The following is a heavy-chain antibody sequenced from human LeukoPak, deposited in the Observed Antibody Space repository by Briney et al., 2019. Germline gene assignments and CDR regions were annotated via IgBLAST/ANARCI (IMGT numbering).Heavy chain of an antibody. CDR2: ISSSSSTI. V-gene: IGHV3-48*01. CDR3: ARGVRYFDWPTPVDY. J-gene: IGHJ4*02. CDR1: GFTFSSYS. Sequence: PGGSLRLSCAASGFTFSSYSMNWVRQAPGKVLEWVSYISSSSSTIYYADSVKGRFTISRDNAKNSLYLQMNSLRAEDTAVYYCARGVRYFDWPTPVDYWGQGTLVTVSS. D-gene: IGHD3-9*01.